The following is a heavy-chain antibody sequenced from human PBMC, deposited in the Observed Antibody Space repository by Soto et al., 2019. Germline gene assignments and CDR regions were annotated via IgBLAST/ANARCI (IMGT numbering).Heavy chain of an antibody. CDR3: ATNYGSGSAHFDN. J-gene: IGHJ4*02. CDR2: TIPILSMS. Sequence: QAQMVQSGTEVKKPESSVKVSCTASGDTFSRSTLSWVRQAPGQGLEWMGRTIPILSMSDYAQKFQGRVTITADNSTSTVYMELSRLRSEDTAVYYCATNYGSGSAHFDNWGQGTLVTVSS. V-gene: IGHV1-69*02. D-gene: IGHD3-10*01. CDR1: GDTFSRST.